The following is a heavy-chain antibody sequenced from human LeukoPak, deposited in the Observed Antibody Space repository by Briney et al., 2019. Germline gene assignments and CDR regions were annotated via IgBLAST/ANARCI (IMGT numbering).Heavy chain of an antibody. D-gene: IGHD3-22*01. J-gene: IGHJ4*02. Sequence: GGSLRLSCAASGYSFSTYGMHWVRQAPGKRLEWVAFIRYDGSNDYYADSVKGRFTISRDNSKNTLYLQMNSLRAEDTALYYRAKDQSYSDSSGYQYYFVYWGQGTMVTVSS. V-gene: IGHV3-30*02. CDR3: AKDQSYSDSSGYQYYFVY. CDR2: IRYDGSND. CDR1: GYSFSTYG.